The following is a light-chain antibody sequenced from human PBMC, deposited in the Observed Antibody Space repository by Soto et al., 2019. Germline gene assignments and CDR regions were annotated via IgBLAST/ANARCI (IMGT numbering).Light chain of an antibody. V-gene: IGKV3-15*01. J-gene: IGKJ5*01. CDR3: KQRSNWPIT. CDR1: QTVSRN. CDR2: DIS. Sequence: EVVMTQSPATLSVSPGERATLSCRASQTVSRNLAWYQQRPGQAPRLLIYDISNRAAGVPARFSGSGSETEFTLTIRSLQSEDFAVYFCKQRSNWPITFGQGTRLEIK.